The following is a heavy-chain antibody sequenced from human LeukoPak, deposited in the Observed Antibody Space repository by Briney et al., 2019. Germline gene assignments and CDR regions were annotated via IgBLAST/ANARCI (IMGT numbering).Heavy chain of an antibody. V-gene: IGHV1-8*03. CDR2: MNPNSGNT. D-gene: IGHD3-9*01. CDR1: GYTFTSYD. J-gene: IGHJ6*03. Sequence: ASVKVSCKASGYTFTSYDINWVRQATGQGLEWMGWMNPNSGNTGNAQKFQGRVTITRNTSISTAYMELSSLRSEDTAVYYCARSRRCFDWLPYSYYMDVWGKGTTVTVSS. CDR3: ARSRRCFDWLPYSYYMDV.